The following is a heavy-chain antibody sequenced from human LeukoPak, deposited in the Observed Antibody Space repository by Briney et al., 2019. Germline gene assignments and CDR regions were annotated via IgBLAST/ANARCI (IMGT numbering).Heavy chain of an antibody. D-gene: IGHD3-3*01. J-gene: IGHJ4*02. CDR1: GGSISSYY. Sequence: SETLSLTCIVSGGSISSYYWSWIRQPPGKGLEWIGYIYYSGSTTYNPSLRSRLTISADTSKSQFSLQLTSVTTADTAVYYCARVERNWSGYYAKVYYFDYWGQGTLVTVSS. CDR3: ARVERNWSGYYAKVYYFDY. V-gene: IGHV4-59*01. CDR2: IYYSGST.